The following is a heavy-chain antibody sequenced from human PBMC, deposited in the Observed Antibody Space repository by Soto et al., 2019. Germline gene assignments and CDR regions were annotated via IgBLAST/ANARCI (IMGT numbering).Heavy chain of an antibody. V-gene: IGHV1-3*01. CDR3: ARSYSSSGIFDY. CDR1: GYTFTSYA. Sequence: GASVKVSCKASGYTFTSYAMHWVRQAPGQRLEWMGWINAGNGNTKYSQKFQGRVTITRDTSASTAYMELSSLRSEDTAVYYCARSYSSSGIFDYWGQGTLVTVSS. J-gene: IGHJ4*02. D-gene: IGHD6-6*01. CDR2: INAGNGNT.